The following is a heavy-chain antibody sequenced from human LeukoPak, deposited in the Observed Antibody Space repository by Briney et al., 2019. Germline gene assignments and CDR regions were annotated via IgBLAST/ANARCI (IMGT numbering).Heavy chain of an antibody. Sequence: PGGSLRLSCAASGFTFSSYWMHCVRQAPGKGLVWVSRIDTDGSSTSYADSVKGRFTISRDNAKNTLYLQMSSLRAEDTALYYCILAAAGTEFDSWGQGTLVTVSS. J-gene: IGHJ4*02. CDR2: IDTDGSST. CDR1: GFTFSSYW. V-gene: IGHV3-74*01. D-gene: IGHD6-13*01. CDR3: ILAAAGTEFDS.